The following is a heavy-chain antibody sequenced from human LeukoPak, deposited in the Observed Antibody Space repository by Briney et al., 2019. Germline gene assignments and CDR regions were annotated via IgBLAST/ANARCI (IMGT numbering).Heavy chain of an antibody. V-gene: IGHV3-7*02. Sequence: GGSLRLSCAASEFTFSTYWMTWLRQAPGKGLEWVANIKRDGSKISYADSAKGRFTISRDNAKNSLYLQMDSLRAEDTAVYYCARRYCSSTSCLLDYWGQGTLVTVSS. CDR1: EFTFSTYW. CDR2: IKRDGSKI. CDR3: ARRYCSSTSCLLDY. J-gene: IGHJ4*02. D-gene: IGHD2-2*01.